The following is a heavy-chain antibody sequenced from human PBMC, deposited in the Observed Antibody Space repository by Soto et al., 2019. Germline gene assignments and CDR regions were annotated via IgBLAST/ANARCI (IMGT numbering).Heavy chain of an antibody. CDR3: ARENSDYGLDN. CDR2: IIPILNIA. V-gene: IGHV1-69*04. Sequence: QVQLVQSGAEVKKPGSSVKVSCKASGGTFSNYAVNWVRQAPGQGLDWMGRIIPILNIADYAQKFQGRVAISADRSTGTAYMELSSLTSEDTAVYXCARENSDYGLDNWGQGSLVTVSS. D-gene: IGHD5-12*01. CDR1: GGTFSNYA. J-gene: IGHJ4*02.